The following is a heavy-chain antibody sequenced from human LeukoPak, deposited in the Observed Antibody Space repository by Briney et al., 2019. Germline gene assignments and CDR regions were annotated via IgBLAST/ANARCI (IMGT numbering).Heavy chain of an antibody. CDR3: AKSSSVRGSYYN. V-gene: IGHV3-23*01. CDR2: ISGSGGST. Sequence: GGSLRLSCSASGFTFSSYAMSWVRQAPGKGLEWVSAISGSGGSTYYADSVKGRFTISRDNSKNTLYLQMNSLRAEDTAVYYCAKSSSVRGSYYNWGQGTLVTVSS. J-gene: IGHJ4*02. CDR1: GFTFSSYA. D-gene: IGHD1-26*01.